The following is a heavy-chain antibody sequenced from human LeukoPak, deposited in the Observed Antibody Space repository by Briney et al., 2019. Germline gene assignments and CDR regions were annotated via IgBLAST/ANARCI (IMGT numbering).Heavy chain of an antibody. CDR2: INPNSGDT. V-gene: IGHV1-2*02. J-gene: IGHJ4*02. Sequence: GASVKVSCKASEYIFSVYHIHWVRLAPGQGLEWMAWINPNSGDTNYAQKFQGRVTMTRDTSISTVYMEVSSLRFDDTAVYYCALIPGGSWDFDFWGQGTLVSVSS. D-gene: IGHD6-13*01. CDR3: ALIPGGSWDFDF. CDR1: EYIFSVYH.